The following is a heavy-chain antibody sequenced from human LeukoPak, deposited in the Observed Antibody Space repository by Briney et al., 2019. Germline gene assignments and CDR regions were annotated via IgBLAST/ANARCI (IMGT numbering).Heavy chain of an antibody. CDR1: GGTFSSYA. J-gene: IGHJ6*02. CDR3: ARRVTAIGYYYYGMDV. CDR2: IIPILGIA. D-gene: IGHD2-21*02. V-gene: IGHV1-69*04. Sequence: VASVKVSCKASGGTFSSYAISWVRQAPGQGLEWMGRIIPILGIANYAQKLQGRVTMTTDTSTSTAYMELRSLRSDDTAVYYCARRVTAIGYYYYGMDVWGQGTTVTVSS.